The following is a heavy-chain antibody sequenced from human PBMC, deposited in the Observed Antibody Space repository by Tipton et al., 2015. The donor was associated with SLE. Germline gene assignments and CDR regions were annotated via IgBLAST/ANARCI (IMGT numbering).Heavy chain of an antibody. CDR3: ARSDGGY. Sequence: LRLSCTVSGGSISFDYWSWIRQSAGRELEWIGRIYSSGDRDYNPSLRSRVTMSIDASQNRVSLRLTSVTAADTAVYYCARSDGGYWGQGTLVTVSS. J-gene: IGHJ4*02. V-gene: IGHV4-4*07. CDR2: IYSSGDR. CDR1: GGSISFDY. D-gene: IGHD3-16*01.